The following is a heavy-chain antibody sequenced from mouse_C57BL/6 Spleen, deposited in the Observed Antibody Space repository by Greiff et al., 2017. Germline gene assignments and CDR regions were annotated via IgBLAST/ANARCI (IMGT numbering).Heavy chain of an antibody. D-gene: IGHD2-1*01. CDR2: IHPNSGST. CDR1: GYTFTSYW. CDR3: ARHYGNPNYFDY. Sequence: QVQLQQPGAELVKPGASVKLSCKASGYTFTSYWMHWVKQRPGQGLEWIGMIHPNSGSTNYNEKFKSKATLTVDKSSSTAYMQLSSLTSEDSAVYYCARHYGNPNYFDYWGQGTTLTVSS. J-gene: IGHJ2*01. V-gene: IGHV1-64*01.